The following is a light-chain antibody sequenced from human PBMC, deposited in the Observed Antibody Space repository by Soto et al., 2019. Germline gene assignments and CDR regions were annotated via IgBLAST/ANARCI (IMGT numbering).Light chain of an antibody. Sequence: EIVLTQSPGTLSLSPGERATLSCRASQSVSSNYLAWYQQKSGQAPRLLIYGASSGATGIPDRFSGSGSGTDFTLTISKLEPEDFAVYYCQQYGNSPYAFGQGTELEI. J-gene: IGKJ2*01. V-gene: IGKV3-20*01. CDR3: QQYGNSPYA. CDR1: QSVSSNY. CDR2: GAS.